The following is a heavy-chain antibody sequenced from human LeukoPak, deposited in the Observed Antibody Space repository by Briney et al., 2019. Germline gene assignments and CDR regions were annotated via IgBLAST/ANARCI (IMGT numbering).Heavy chain of an antibody. D-gene: IGHD6-13*01. J-gene: IGHJ3*02. Sequence: SGGSLRISCAASGFTFSSYSMNWVRQAPGKGLEWVSSISSSSSYIKYADSVKGRFTISRDNAKNSLYLQMNSLRAEDMALYYCAKAASSSWPSGAFDIWGQGTMVTVSS. V-gene: IGHV3-21*04. CDR1: GFTFSSYS. CDR3: AKAASSSWPSGAFDI. CDR2: ISSSSSYI.